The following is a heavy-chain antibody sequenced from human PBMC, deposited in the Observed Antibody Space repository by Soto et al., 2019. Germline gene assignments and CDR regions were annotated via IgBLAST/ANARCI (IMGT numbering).Heavy chain of an antibody. D-gene: IGHD3-16*01. V-gene: IGHV3-48*02. Sequence: GESLRLSCACSGFTFSSYSMNWVRQGPGKGLEWVSYISSSSSTIYYADSVKGRFTISRDNAKNSLYLQMNSLRDEDTAVYYCARGFPYYYDYFCGSHRLLFDYRGQGTLVPGSS. CDR3: ARGFPYYYDYFCGSHRLLFDY. CDR2: ISSSSSTI. CDR1: GFTFSSYS. J-gene: IGHJ4*01.